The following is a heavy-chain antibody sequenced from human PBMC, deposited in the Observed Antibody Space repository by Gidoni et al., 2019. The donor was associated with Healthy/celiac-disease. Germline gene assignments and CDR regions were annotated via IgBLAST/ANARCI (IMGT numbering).Heavy chain of an antibody. J-gene: IGHJ3*02. CDR2: IYPGDSDT. D-gene: IGHD6-6*01. CDR3: ASVEYSSSSGGLIGAFDI. CDR1: GYSFTSYW. V-gene: IGHV5-51*01. Sequence: EVQLVQSGAEVKKPGESLKISCKGSGYSFTSYWIGWVRQMPGKGLEWMGIIYPGDSDTRYSPSFQGQVTISADKSISTAYLQWSSLKASDTAMYYCASVEYSSSSGGLIGAFDIWGQGTMVTVSS.